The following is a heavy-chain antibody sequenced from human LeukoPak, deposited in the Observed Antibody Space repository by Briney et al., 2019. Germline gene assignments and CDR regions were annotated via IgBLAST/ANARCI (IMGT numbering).Heavy chain of an antibody. V-gene: IGHV4-59*08. Sequence: SETLSLSCTVSGGSISSYYWSWIRQPPGKGLEWIGYIYYSGSTYYNPSLKSRVTISVDTSKNQFSLKLSSVTAADTAVYYCARQQSSGWPYFDYWGQGTLVTVSS. J-gene: IGHJ4*02. CDR1: GGSISSYY. CDR2: IYYSGST. D-gene: IGHD6-19*01. CDR3: ARQQSSGWPYFDY.